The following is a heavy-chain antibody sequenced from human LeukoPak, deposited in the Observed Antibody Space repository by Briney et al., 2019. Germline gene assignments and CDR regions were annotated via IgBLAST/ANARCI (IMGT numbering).Heavy chain of an antibody. CDR2: ISPDGNSA. Sequence: PGGSLRLSCAASGFTFNRYWMHWVRQAPGKGLVWVSRISPDGNSATYADSVKGRFTISRDNSRSTLYLQMNSLRPEDTAIYYCAREGYYGSGSPPSLYFDYWGQGTLVTVSS. CDR1: GFTFNRYW. V-gene: IGHV3-74*03. CDR3: AREGYYGSGSPPSLYFDY. D-gene: IGHD3-10*01. J-gene: IGHJ4*02.